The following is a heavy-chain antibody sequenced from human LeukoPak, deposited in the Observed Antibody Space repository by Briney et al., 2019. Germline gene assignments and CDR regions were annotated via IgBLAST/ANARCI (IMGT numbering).Heavy chain of an antibody. D-gene: IGHD2-15*01. Sequence: PGRSLRLSCVASGFTFSSYAMSWVRQAPGKGLEWVSTISGSGGSTYFADSVKGRFTISRDNSKNTVYLQVNSLRVEDTALYYCAKTPRYCSGGSCYSGYFDNWGQGTRVTVSS. V-gene: IGHV3-23*01. CDR1: GFTFSSYA. CDR3: AKTPRYCSGGSCYSGYFDN. CDR2: ISGSGGST. J-gene: IGHJ4*02.